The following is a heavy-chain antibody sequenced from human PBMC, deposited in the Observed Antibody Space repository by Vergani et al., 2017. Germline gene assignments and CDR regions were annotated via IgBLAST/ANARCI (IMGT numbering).Heavy chain of an antibody. CDR3: ARHLGSGGFFPSSYFYGMDV. CDR1: DSSIMTNPY. V-gene: IGHV4-38-2*01. J-gene: IGHJ6*02. CDR2: IPHSEDT. D-gene: IGHD3-10*01. Sequence: QVQLQESGPGLVKPSETLTLTCDVSDSSIMTNPYWGWFRQSPGKGLEWIGCIPHSEDTHYNSSLKSQVSLSIVSSSKFSLSLTAVTAADTAIYYCARHLGSGGFFPSSYFYGMDVWGHGTTVTVSS.